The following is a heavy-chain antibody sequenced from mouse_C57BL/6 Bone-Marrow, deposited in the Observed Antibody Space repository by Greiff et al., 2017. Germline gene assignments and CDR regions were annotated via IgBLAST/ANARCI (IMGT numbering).Heavy chain of an antibody. V-gene: IGHV1-64*01. CDR2: IHPNSGST. CDR3: ARAGFAY. CDR1: GYTFTSYW. J-gene: IGHJ3*01. Sequence: QVQLQQPGAELVQPGASVKLSCKASGYTFTSYWLHWVQQRPGQGLEWIGMIHPNSGSTNYNEKFKSKATLTVDKSSSTTYMQLSRLTSEDSAVYYCARAGFAYWGQGTLVTVSA.